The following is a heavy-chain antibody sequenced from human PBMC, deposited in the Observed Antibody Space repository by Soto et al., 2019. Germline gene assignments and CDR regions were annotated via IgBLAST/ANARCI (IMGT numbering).Heavy chain of an antibody. CDR3: ASPPRYREYYFDY. CDR1: GGSFSGYY. Sequence: PSETLSLTCAVYGGSFSGYYWSWIRQPPGKGLEWIGEIYHSGSTNYNPSLKSRVTISVDTSKNQFSLKLSSVTAADTAVYYCASPPRYREYYFDYWGQGTLVTVSS. J-gene: IGHJ4*02. CDR2: IYHSGST. V-gene: IGHV4-34*01. D-gene: IGHD3-16*02.